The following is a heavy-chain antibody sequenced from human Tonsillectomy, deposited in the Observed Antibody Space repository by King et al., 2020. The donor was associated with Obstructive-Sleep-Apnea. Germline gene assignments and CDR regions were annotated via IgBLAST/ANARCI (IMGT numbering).Heavy chain of an antibody. V-gene: IGHV3-30*02. CDR2: IRYDGSNK. J-gene: IGHJ4*02. CDR3: AKDRRSAYYLDY. Sequence: HVQLVESGGGVVQPGRSLRLSCAASGFTFSSYGMHWVRQAPGKGLEWVAFIRYDGSNKYYADSVKGRFTISRDNSKNSLYLQMISLRAEDTAVYYCAKDRRSAYYLDYWGQGTLVTVSS. CDR1: GFTFSSYG. D-gene: IGHD3-22*01.